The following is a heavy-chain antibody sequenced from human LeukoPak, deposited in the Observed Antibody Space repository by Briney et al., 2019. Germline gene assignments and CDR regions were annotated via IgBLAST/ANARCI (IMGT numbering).Heavy chain of an antibody. CDR3: AKGSYYDSSGSFYFDY. D-gene: IGHD3-22*01. V-gene: IGHV3-23*01. CDR2: ISGSGDNT. CDR1: GFTFSNYG. J-gene: IGHJ4*02. Sequence: PGGSLRLSCATSGFTFSNYGMHRVRQAPGKGLEWVSGISGSGDNTYYADSVKGRFTISRDNSKNTLYVQVNSLGTEDTAAYYCAKGSYYDSSGSFYFDYWGQGTLVTVSS.